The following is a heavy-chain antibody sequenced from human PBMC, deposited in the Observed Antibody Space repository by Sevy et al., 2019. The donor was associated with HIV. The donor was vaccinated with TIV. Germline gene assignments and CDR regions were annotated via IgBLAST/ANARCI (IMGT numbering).Heavy chain of an antibody. Sequence: ASVKVSCKASGYTFTSYGISWVRQAPGQGLEWMGWISAYNGNTNYAQKLQGRVTMTTDTSTSTAYMELRSLRSDDTAVYYCARDINREQQLVRVGNAFDIWGQWTMVTVSS. CDR1: GYTFTSYG. J-gene: IGHJ3*02. D-gene: IGHD6-13*01. V-gene: IGHV1-18*01. CDR3: ARDINREQQLVRVGNAFDI. CDR2: ISAYNGNT.